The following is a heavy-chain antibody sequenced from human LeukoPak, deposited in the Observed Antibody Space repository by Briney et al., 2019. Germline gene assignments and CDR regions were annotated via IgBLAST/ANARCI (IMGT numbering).Heavy chain of an antibody. V-gene: IGHV1-8*01. J-gene: IGHJ4*02. CDR2: MNPNSGNT. CDR3: ARGPYYYDSSGYYYVGY. Sequence: GASVKVSCKASGYTFTSYDINWVRQATGQGLEWMGWMNPNSGNTGYAQKFQGRVTMTRNTSISIAYMELSSLRSEDTAVYYCARGPYYYDSSGYYYVGYWGQGTLVTVSS. CDR1: GYTFTSYD. D-gene: IGHD3-22*01.